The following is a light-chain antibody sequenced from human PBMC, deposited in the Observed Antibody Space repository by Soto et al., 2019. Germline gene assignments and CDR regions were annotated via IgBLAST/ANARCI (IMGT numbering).Light chain of an antibody. CDR3: QQYNNWLT. CDR1: HSVRSN. V-gene: IGKV3-15*01. CDR2: DAT. Sequence: IEITQFPATLSAFPGERATLSCRASHSVRSNLNWHKQNPGPPPRLLIYDATTRATGVPARFNGSGSGTEFTLSTSXLQSEDIAVYYCQQYNNWLTFGQGTKVDI. J-gene: IGKJ1*01.